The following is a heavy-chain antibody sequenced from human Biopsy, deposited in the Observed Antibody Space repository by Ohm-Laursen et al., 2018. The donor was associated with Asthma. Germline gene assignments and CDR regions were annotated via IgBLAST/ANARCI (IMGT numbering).Heavy chain of an antibody. D-gene: IGHD2-2*01. CDR2: INSVFGTT. V-gene: IGHV1-69*01. Sequence: SSVKVSCKSLGGTFSTYVIGWVRQAPGQGLEWMGGINSVFGTTTYPQKFQDRVTITADDSTSTVYMELSSLRSEDTAVCYCARKAGSCISRTCYSLDFWGQGTLVTVSS. J-gene: IGHJ4*02. CDR3: ARKAGSCISRTCYSLDF. CDR1: GGTFSTYV.